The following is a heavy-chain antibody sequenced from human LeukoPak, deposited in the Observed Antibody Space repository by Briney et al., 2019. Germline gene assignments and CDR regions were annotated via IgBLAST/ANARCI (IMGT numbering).Heavy chain of an antibody. D-gene: IGHD3-10*01. J-gene: IGHJ4*02. Sequence: GGSLRLSCAASGFTFSSYSMNWVRQAPGKGLEWVSSISSGSSYIYYADSVKGRFTISRDNAKNSLYLQMNSLRAEDTAVYYCARSGHVGSSDYWGQGTLVTVSS. CDR3: ARSGHVGSSDY. CDR1: GFTFSSYS. V-gene: IGHV3-21*01. CDR2: ISSGSSYI.